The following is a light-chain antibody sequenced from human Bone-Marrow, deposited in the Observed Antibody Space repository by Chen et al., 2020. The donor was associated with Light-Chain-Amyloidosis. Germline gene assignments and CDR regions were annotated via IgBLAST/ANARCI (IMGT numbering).Light chain of an antibody. J-gene: IGLJ2*01. V-gene: IGLV2-14*03. CDR3: GSFTTTNSIV. CDR1: TNDVGRYKY. CDR2: DVD. Sequence: QSALTQPASVSGSPGQSITISCTGTTNDVGRYKYVSWYQQHPGKAPKLLIHDVDSRPSGISDRFSGSQSGNTASLTISGLQADDEADYYCGSFTTTNSIVFGGGTK.